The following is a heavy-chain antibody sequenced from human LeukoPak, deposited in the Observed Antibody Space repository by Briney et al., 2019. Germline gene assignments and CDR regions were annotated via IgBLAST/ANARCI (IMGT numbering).Heavy chain of an antibody. CDR1: GFTFSNYA. J-gene: IGHJ4*02. CDR2: ISGSGTST. V-gene: IGHV3-23*01. Sequence: GGSLRLSCAASGFTFSNYAMTWVRQAPGRGLEWVSGISGSGTSTYYADSVKGRFTISRDNSKNTLSLQMNSLRAEDSAVYYCAKYDSSWYERGYFDYWGQGTLVTASS. CDR3: AKYDSSWYERGYFDY. D-gene: IGHD6-13*01.